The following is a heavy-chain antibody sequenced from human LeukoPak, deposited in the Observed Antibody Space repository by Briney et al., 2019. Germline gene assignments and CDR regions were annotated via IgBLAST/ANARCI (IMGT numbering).Heavy chain of an antibody. Sequence: GGSLRLSCAASGFTVSSDYMIWVSQAPGKGLEWVSTMYRGDSTYYADSVNGRFTIPRDNSKNTLYLQLNSLRAEDTAVYYCARDPGLPNGMAVWGQGTTVTVSS. CDR2: MYRGDST. CDR3: ARDPGLPNGMAV. CDR1: GFTVSSDY. V-gene: IGHV3-66*01. J-gene: IGHJ6*02.